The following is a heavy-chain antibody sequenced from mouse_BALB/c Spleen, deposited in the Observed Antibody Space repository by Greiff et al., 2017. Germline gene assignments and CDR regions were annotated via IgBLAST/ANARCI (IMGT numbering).Heavy chain of an antibody. V-gene: IGHV14-3*02. CDR3: ARDDENYAMDY. CDR1: GFNIKDTY. J-gene: IGHJ4*01. D-gene: IGHD2-12*01. Sequence: VHVKQSGAELVKPGASVKLSCTASGFNIKDTYMHWVKQRPEQGLEWIGRIDPANGNTKYDPKFQGKATITADTSSNTAYLQLSSLTSEDTAVYYCARDDENYAMDYWGQGTSVTVSS. CDR2: IDPANGNT.